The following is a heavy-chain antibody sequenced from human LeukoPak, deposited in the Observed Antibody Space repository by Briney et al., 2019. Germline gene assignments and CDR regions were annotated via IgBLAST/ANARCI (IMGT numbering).Heavy chain of an antibody. CDR3: ARDLRPTRVRQKDPIGLVPAFYGMDV. CDR1: GGTFSSYA. D-gene: IGHD2-2*01. CDR2: IIPIFGTA. Sequence: GASVKVSCKASGGTFSSYAISWVRQAPGQGLEWMGGIIPIFGTANYAQKFQGRVTITADESTSTAYMELSSLRSEDTAVYYCARDLRPTRVRQKDPIGLVPAFYGMDVWGQGTTVTVSS. V-gene: IGHV1-69*13. J-gene: IGHJ6*02.